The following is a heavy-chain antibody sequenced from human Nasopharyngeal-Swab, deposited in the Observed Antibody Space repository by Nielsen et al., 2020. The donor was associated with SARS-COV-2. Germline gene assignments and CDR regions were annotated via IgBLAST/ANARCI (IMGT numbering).Heavy chain of an antibody. Sequence: GESLKISCTASGFTFGDYAMTWFRQAPGKGLEWVGFIRSRLYGGTTEYAASVKGRFTISRDDSNSIAYLQMDSLTTEDTAVYHCARDRVGDRGYWSFDLWGRGTLVTVSS. V-gene: IGHV3-49*03. CDR1: GFTFGDYA. J-gene: IGHJ2*01. D-gene: IGHD3-10*01. CDR3: ARDRVGDRGYWSFDL. CDR2: IRSRLYGGTT.